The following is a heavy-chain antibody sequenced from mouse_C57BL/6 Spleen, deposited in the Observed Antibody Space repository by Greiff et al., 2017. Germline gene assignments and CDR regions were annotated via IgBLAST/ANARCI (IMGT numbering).Heavy chain of an antibody. V-gene: IGHV1-69*01. Sequence: QVQLQQSGAELVMPGASVKLSCKASGYTFTSYWMHWVKQRPGQGLEWIGEIDPSDSYTNYNQKFKGKSTLTVDKSSSTAYMQLSSLTSEDSAVYYCARGGDYLYWYFDVWGTGTTVTVSS. J-gene: IGHJ1*03. CDR3: ARGGDYLYWYFDV. D-gene: IGHD2-4*01. CDR2: IDPSDSYT. CDR1: GYTFTSYW.